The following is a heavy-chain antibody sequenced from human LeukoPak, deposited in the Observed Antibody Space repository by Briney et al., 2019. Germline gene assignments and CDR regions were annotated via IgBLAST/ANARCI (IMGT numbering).Heavy chain of an antibody. CDR1: GFTFSSYW. V-gene: IGHV3-74*01. J-gene: IGHJ5*02. CDR3: ARVSVDTAMGP. Sequence: PGGSLRLSCAASGFTFSSYWMHWVRQAPGKGLVWVSRINSDGSSTSYADSVKGRFTISRDNAKNSLYLQMNSLRAEDTAVYYCARVSVDTAMGPWGQGTLVTVSS. D-gene: IGHD5-18*01. CDR2: INSDGSST.